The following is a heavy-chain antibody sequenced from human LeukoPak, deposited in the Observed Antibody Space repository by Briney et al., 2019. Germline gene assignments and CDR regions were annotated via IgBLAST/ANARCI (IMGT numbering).Heavy chain of an antibody. D-gene: IGHD1-26*01. CDR1: GGSISSYY. CDR2: IYYSGST. J-gene: IGHJ4*02. CDR3: ARVGGSSRNFDY. V-gene: IGHV4-59*12. Sequence: PSETLSLTCSVSGGSISSYYWSWIRQPPGKGLEWIGYIYYSGSTNYNPSLKSRVTISVDTSKNQFSLKLSSVTAADTAVYYCARVGGSSRNFDYWGQGTLVTVSS.